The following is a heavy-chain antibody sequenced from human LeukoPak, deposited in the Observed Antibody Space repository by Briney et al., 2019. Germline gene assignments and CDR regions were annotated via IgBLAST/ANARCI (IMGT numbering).Heavy chain of an antibody. D-gene: IGHD6-19*01. CDR2: IYYSGST. Sequence: SETLSLTCTVSGGSISSYYWSWIRQPPGKGLEWIGYIYYSGSTNYNPSLKSRVTISVDTSKNQFSLKLSSVTAADTAVYYCARRSSGWYDYWGQGTLVTVSS. J-gene: IGHJ4*02. CDR1: GGSISSYY. V-gene: IGHV4-59*08. CDR3: ARRSSGWYDY.